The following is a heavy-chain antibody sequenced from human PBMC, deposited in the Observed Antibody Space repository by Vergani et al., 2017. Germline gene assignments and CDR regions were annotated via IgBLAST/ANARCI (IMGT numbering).Heavy chain of an antibody. Sequence: QVQLVESGGGEVQPGRSLRLSCSAAGFPFSDYGVHWVRQAPGKGLEWVSVISYDGNKKNYADSVKGRFTISRDNSKNTLYLQMNSLRAEDTAVFYCWFYGSGSYTFDYWGQGALVTVSS. V-gene: IGHV3-30*03. CDR1: GFPFSDYG. CDR3: WFYGSGSYTFDY. D-gene: IGHD3-10*01. CDR2: ISYDGNKK. J-gene: IGHJ4*02.